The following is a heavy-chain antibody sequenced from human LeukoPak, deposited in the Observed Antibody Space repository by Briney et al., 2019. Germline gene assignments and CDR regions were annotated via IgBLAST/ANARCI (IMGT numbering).Heavy chain of an antibody. CDR1: GFTVSSNY. V-gene: IGHV3-66*01. D-gene: IGHD6-13*01. CDR2: IYSGGST. Sequence: GRSLRLSCAASGFTVSSNYMSWVRQAPGKGLEWVSVIYSGGSTYYADSVKGRFTISRDNSKNTLYLQMNSLRAEDTAVYYCARISSWYRGGAFDIWGQGTMVTVSS. CDR3: ARISSWYRGGAFDI. J-gene: IGHJ3*02.